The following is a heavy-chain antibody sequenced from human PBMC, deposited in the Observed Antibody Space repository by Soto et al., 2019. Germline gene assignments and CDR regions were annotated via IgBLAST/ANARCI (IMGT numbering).Heavy chain of an antibody. J-gene: IGHJ6*02. CDR2: IRSKAYGGTT. CDR1: GFTFGDYA. CDR3: TRENRGWGLYYYYYGMDV. Sequence: GGSLRLSCTASGFTFGDYAMSWVRQAPGKGLEWVGFIRSKAYGGTTEYAASVKGRFTISRDDSKSIAYLQMNGLKTEDTAVYYCTRENRGWGLYYYYYGMDVWGQGTTVTVSS. V-gene: IGHV3-49*04. D-gene: IGHD6-19*01.